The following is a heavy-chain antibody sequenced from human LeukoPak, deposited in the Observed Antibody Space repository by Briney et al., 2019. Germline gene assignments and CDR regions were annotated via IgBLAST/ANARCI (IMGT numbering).Heavy chain of an antibody. CDR1: GDSISSGDYY. D-gene: IGHD3-10*01. CDR3: ARGGYYGSGNDFRFDP. V-gene: IGHV4-61*10. J-gene: IGHJ5*02. CDR2: IYYTGST. Sequence: SETLSLTCTVSGDSISSGDYYWSWIRQPAGKGLEWIGYIYYTGSTNYNPSLKSRVTISVDTSKNQFSLKLSSVTAADTAVYYCARGGYYGSGNDFRFDPWGQGTLVTVSS.